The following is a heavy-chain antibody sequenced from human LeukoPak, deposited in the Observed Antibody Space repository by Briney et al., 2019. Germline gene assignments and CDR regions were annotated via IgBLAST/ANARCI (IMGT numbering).Heavy chain of an antibody. J-gene: IGHJ4*02. Sequence: ASVKVSCKASGYTFNSYVIHWIRRAPGQRLEWMGWINVGNGDTKYSQKFQGRVSIARDTSASTAYMELSTLRSEDTAIYYCARDRGGTGDFDYWGQGTLVTVSS. CDR2: INVGNGDT. D-gene: IGHD1-1*01. CDR1: GYTFNSYV. CDR3: ARDRGGTGDFDY. V-gene: IGHV1-3*01.